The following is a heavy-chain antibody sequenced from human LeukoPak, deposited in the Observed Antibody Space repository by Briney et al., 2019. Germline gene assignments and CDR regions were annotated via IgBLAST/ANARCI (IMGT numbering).Heavy chain of an antibody. CDR2: IYSGGST. CDR3: AKSNEGATTFDY. Sequence: GGSLRLSCAASGFTVSSNYMSWVRQAPGKGLEWVSVIYSGGSTYYADSVKGRFTISRDNSKNTLYLQMNSLRAEDTAVYYCAKSNEGATTFDYWGQGTLVTVSS. V-gene: IGHV3-53*01. D-gene: IGHD4/OR15-4a*01. J-gene: IGHJ4*02. CDR1: GFTVSSNY.